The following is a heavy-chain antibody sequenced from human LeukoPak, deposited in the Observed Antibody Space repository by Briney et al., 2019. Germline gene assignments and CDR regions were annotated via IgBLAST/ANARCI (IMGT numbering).Heavy chain of an antibody. CDR3: AKGMSYYGSGSYSDY. V-gene: IGHV3-23*01. CDR2: ISGSGGST. D-gene: IGHD3-10*01. Sequence: GGSLRLSCAASGFTFSSYAMSWVRQAPGKGLEWVSAISGSGGSTYYADSVKGRFTISRDNSKNTLYLQMNSLRAEDTAVYYCAKGMSYYGSGSYSDYWGQGTLVTVSS. CDR1: GFTFSSYA. J-gene: IGHJ4*02.